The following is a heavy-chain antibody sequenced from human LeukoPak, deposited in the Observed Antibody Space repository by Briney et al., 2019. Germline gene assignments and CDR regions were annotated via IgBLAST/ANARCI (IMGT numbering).Heavy chain of an antibody. D-gene: IGHD3-9*01. V-gene: IGHV1-24*01. J-gene: IGHJ4*02. CDR2: FDPEDGET. Sequence: GASVKVSCKVSGYTLTELSMHWVRQAPGKGLEWMGGFDPEDGETIYAQKFQGRVTMTEDTSTDTAYMELSSLRSEDTAVYYCATDLLEHYDILPRKDYWGQGTLVTVSS. CDR1: GYTLTELS. CDR3: ATDLLEHYDILPRKDY.